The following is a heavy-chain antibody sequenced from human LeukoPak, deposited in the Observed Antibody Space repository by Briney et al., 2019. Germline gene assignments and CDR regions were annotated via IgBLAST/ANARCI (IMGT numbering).Heavy chain of an antibody. J-gene: IGHJ6*02. CDR2: IYRGGST. D-gene: IGHD6-19*01. CDR3: ARSVDRGISGWYGLCYGMDV. Sequence: GGSLRLSCAASGFTVSSNHMSWVRQAPGKGLEWVSVIYRGGSTNYADSVKGRFTISRDNSKNTLHLQMNTLRAEDTAVYFCARSVDRGISGWYGLCYGMDVWGQGTTVTVSS. CDR1: GFTVSSNH. V-gene: IGHV3-66*01.